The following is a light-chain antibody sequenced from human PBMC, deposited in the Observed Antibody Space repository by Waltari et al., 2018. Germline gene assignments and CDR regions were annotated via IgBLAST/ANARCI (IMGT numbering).Light chain of an antibody. CDR3: QQYDSYPHT. Sequence: DIQMTQSPSSLSASVGDRVTITCRASQSISSYLNWYQQKPGKAPKLLIYAASSLQSGVPSRFSGSGFGTDFTLTINGLQPEDFATYFCQQYDSYPHTFGQGTRLEVK. J-gene: IGKJ2*01. CDR2: AAS. CDR1: QSISSY. V-gene: IGKV1-39*01.